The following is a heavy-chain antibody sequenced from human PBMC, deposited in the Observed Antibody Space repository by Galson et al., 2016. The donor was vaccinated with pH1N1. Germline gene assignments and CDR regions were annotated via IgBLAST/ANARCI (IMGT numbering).Heavy chain of an antibody. J-gene: IGHJ4*02. CDR3: ARDLTRRGSLPGYFFDS. CDR1: GFTFTSFS. V-gene: IGHV3-48*03. D-gene: IGHD2-15*01. Sequence: SLRLSCAASGFTFTSFSMNWVRQAPGKGLEWVSYISSAGWAIHYADSVKGRFTISRDNAKNSLYSQMNSLRAEDTAVYYCARDLTRRGSLPGYFFDSWGQGTLVAVSS. CDR2: ISSAGWAI.